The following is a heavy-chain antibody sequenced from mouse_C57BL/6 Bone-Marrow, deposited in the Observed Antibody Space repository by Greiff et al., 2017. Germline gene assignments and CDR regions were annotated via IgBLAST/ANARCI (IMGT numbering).Heavy chain of an antibody. CDR3: ARSMFAY. CDR1: GFTFSDYY. Sequence: DVKLVESGGGLVQPGGSLKLSCAASGFTFSDYYMYWVRQTPEKRLEWVAYISNGGGSTYYPDTVKGRFTISRDNAKNTLYLQMSRLKSEDTAMYYCARSMFAYWGQGTLVTVSA. V-gene: IGHV5-12*01. CDR2: ISNGGGST. J-gene: IGHJ3*01.